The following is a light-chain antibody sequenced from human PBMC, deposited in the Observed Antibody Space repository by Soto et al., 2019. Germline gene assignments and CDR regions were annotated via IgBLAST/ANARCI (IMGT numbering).Light chain of an antibody. CDR2: EVS. Sequence: QSALTQPASVSGSPGQSITISCTGTSSDVGSYNLVSWYQQHPGKAPKLMIYEVSKRPSGVSNRFSGSKSGNTASLTISWRQAEDEADYYCCSYAGSSTYVFGTGTKLTVL. V-gene: IGLV2-23*02. J-gene: IGLJ1*01. CDR1: SSDVGSYNL. CDR3: CSYAGSSTYV.